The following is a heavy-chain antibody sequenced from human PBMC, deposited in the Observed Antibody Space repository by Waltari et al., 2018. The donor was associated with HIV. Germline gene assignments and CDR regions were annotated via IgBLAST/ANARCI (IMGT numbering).Heavy chain of an antibody. CDR2: IYGNGET. CDR3: AKGVRFLGP. Sequence: ATGGVVVQPGGSLSLGCRVPGFTVKNEYMTWVRRSTGRGLEWVGTIYGNGETYSAASMRGRLFISRDDPGNRVFLHINNVNFADTASYFCAKGVRFLGPWSQETPVTVSS. D-gene: IGHD3-3*01. V-gene: IGHV3-53*05. CDR1: GFTVKNEY. J-gene: IGHJ5*02.